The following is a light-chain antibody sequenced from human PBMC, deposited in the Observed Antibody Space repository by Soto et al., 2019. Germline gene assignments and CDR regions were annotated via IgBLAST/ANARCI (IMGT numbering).Light chain of an antibody. CDR2: GAS. Sequence: VLRQSPATLSLSPGEPSTLSCRASQTVSRSLAWYQQRPGQAPRLLIYGASTRATGVPDRFSGTGSGTDFTLTISRLEPEDFAVFYCQQYGNSPITFGQGTRLEIK. J-gene: IGKJ5*01. V-gene: IGKV3-20*01. CDR1: QTVSRS. CDR3: QQYGNSPIT.